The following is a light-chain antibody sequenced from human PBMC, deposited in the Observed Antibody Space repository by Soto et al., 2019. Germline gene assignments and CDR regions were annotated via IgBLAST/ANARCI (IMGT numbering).Light chain of an antibody. Sequence: SSELTQPPSVSVAPGQTARITCGGTNIGSESVHWYQKKPGQAPVLVVYDDSDRPSGIPERFSGSNSGNTATLTISRVEAGDEADYYCQVWDRSSDHRGVFGGGTKLTVL. J-gene: IGLJ2*01. V-gene: IGLV3-21*02. CDR1: NIGSES. CDR2: DDS. CDR3: QVWDRSSDHRGV.